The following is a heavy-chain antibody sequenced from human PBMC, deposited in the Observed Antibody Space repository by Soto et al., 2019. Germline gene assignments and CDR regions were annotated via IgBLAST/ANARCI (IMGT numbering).Heavy chain of an antibody. CDR3: ARDFTDIVLMVYATIDY. J-gene: IGHJ4*02. Sequence: QVQLVESGGGVVQPGRSLRLSCAASGFTFSSYAMHWVRQAPGKGLEWVAVISYDGSNKYYADSVKGRFTISRDNSNNTLYMQMNSMRAEDTAVYYCARDFTDIVLMVYATIDYWGQGTLVTVSS. V-gene: IGHV3-30-3*01. CDR1: GFTFSSYA. D-gene: IGHD2-8*01. CDR2: ISYDGSNK.